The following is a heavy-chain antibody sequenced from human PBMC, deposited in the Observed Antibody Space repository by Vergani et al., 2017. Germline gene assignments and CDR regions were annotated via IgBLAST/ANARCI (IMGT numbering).Heavy chain of an antibody. V-gene: IGHV3-74*01. Sequence: VQLVESGGGLVQPGGSLRLSCTASGFTFSNYWMQWVRQAPGKGLMWVSRINSDGDSTSYADSVKGRFTISRDNAKNTLYLQMDSLRAEDTAVYYCARDRWELLDYFYYMDVWGKETTVTVSS. D-gene: IGHD1-26*01. CDR1: GFTFSNYW. CDR3: ARDRWELLDYFYYMDV. J-gene: IGHJ6*03. CDR2: INSDGDST.